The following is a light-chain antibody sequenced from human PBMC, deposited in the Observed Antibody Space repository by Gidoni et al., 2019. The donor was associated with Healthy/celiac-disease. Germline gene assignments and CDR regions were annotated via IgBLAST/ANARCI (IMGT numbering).Light chain of an antibody. V-gene: IGKV3-15*01. Sequence: EIVITQSPATLSVSPGERATLSCRASHSVSSNLAWYQQKPRQAPRLLINGASTRATGIPARFSGSGSGTEFTLTISSLQSEDFSVYYCQQYNNWPQLTFGGGTKVEIK. CDR1: HSVSSN. CDR3: QQYNNWPQLT. J-gene: IGKJ4*01. CDR2: GAS.